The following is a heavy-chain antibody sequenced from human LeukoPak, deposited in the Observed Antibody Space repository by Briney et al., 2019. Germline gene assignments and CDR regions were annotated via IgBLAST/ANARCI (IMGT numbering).Heavy chain of an antibody. V-gene: IGHV3-23*01. D-gene: IGHD2-2*02. CDR1: GFTFSSYA. Sequence: GGSLRLSCAASGFTFSSYAMSWVRQAPGEGLQWVSGISGSGSGTYYADSVRGRFTISRDNAKNSLYLQMNSLRAEDTAVYYCARDRGLVPAAIHNWFDPWGQGTLVTVSS. CDR3: ARDRGLVPAAIHNWFDP. CDR2: ISGSGSGT. J-gene: IGHJ5*02.